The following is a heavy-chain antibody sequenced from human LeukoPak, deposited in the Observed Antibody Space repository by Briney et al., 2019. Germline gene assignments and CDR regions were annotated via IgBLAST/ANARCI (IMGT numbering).Heavy chain of an antibody. CDR1: GFTFDVYA. CDR2: ISWNSGSI. J-gene: IGHJ3*02. Sequence: GGSLRLSCAASGFTFDVYAMHWVRQAPGKGLEWVSGISWNSGSIGYADSVKGRFTISRDNAKNSLYLQMNSLRAEDTDLYYCAKDKSGGDSSPDDAFDIWGQGTMVTVSS. D-gene: IGHD3-22*01. V-gene: IGHV3-9*01. CDR3: AKDKSGGDSSPDDAFDI.